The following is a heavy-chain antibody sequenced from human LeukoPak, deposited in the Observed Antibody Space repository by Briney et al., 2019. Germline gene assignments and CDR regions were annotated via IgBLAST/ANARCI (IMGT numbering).Heavy chain of an antibody. Sequence: PGGSLRLSCAASGFTFSSYSMNWVRQAPGKGLEWVSYISSSSSTIYYADSVKGRFTISRDNAKNSLYLQMNSLRAEDTAVYYCASLPGGYSSALYYYYYGMDVWGQGTTVTVSS. CDR2: ISSSSSTI. CDR3: ASLPGGYSSALYYYYYGMDV. D-gene: IGHD6-19*01. V-gene: IGHV3-48*04. CDR1: GFTFSSYS. J-gene: IGHJ6*02.